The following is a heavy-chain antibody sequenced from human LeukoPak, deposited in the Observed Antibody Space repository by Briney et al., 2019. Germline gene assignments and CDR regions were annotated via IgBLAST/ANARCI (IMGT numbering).Heavy chain of an antibody. CDR1: GFTVSSNY. CDR3: ARAGGNYGGNLGPVDY. Sequence: GGSLRLSCAASGFTVSSNYMSWVRQAPGKGLEWVSIIYSGGSTFYADSVKGRFAISRDNAKNSLYLQMNSLRAEDTAVCYCARAGGNYGGNLGPVDYWGQGTLVTVSS. D-gene: IGHD4-23*01. V-gene: IGHV3-53*01. CDR2: IYSGGST. J-gene: IGHJ4*02.